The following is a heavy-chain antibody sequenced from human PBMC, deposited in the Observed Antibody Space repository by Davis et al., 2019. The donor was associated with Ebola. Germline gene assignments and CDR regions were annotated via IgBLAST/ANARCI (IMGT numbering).Heavy chain of an antibody. J-gene: IGHJ4*02. V-gene: IGHV4-34*01. CDR1: GGSFSGYY. CDR3: ARGRYYDFWSGYHLVPFDY. D-gene: IGHD3-3*01. CDR2: INHSGST. Sequence: PSETLSLTCAVYGGSFSGYYWSWIRQPPGKGLEWIGEINHSGSTNYNPSLKSRVTISVDTSKNQFSLKLSSVTAADTAVYYCARGRYYDFWSGYHLVPFDYWGQGTLVTVSS.